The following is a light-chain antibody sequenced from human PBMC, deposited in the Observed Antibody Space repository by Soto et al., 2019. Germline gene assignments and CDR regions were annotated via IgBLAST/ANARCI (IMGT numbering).Light chain of an antibody. CDR1: SSDVGGYNY. J-gene: IGLJ1*01. CDR3: SSYTSRAV. Sequence: LTQPASVSWSPGQSITISCTGTSSDVGGYNYVSWYQQHPGKAPKLMIYDVSNRPSGVSNRFSGSKSGNTASLTISGLQAEDEADYYCSSYTSRAVFGTGTKVTVL. CDR2: DVS. V-gene: IGLV2-14*01.